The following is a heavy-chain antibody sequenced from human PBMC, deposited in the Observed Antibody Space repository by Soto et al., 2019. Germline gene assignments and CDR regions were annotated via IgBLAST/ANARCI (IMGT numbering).Heavy chain of an antibody. CDR2: ISAYNGNK. Sequence: ASVKVSCKASGYTFTSYGISWVRQAPGQGLEWMGWISAYNGNKKYAQKFQDRVTMTTDTSTSTAYMELRSLRSDDTAVYYCARDLDGSGSYFTDFWGQGSLVTVSS. V-gene: IGHV1-18*04. D-gene: IGHD3-10*01. CDR1: GYTFTSYG. J-gene: IGHJ4*02. CDR3: ARDLDGSGSYFTDF.